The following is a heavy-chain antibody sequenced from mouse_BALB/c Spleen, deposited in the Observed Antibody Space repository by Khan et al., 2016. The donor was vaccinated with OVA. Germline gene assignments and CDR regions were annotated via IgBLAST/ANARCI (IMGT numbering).Heavy chain of an antibody. J-gene: IGHJ3*01. V-gene: IGHV1S132*01. CDR1: GYTFTNYW. CDR3: ARAYFGNYDFTY. D-gene: IGHD2-10*01. Sequence: VQLQESGAELVKPGASVKLSCKTSGYTFTNYWIQWVKQRPGQGLGWIGEIFPGTGTTYYNENFKAKATLTIDTSSNTAYIQRSSLTSEDSAVYVCARAYFGNYDFTYWGQGTLVTVSA. CDR2: IFPGTGTT.